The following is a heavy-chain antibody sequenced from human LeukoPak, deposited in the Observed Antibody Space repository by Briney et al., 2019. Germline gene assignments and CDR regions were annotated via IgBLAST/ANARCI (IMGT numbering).Heavy chain of an antibody. J-gene: IGHJ5*02. D-gene: IGHD2-15*01. CDR3: ARVPFVVMGVTGNWFDP. CDR2: INTNSGTP. V-gene: IGHV7-4-1*02. Sequence: GASVKVSCKASGYTFTGHYIHWVRQAPGQGLEWMGWINTNSGTPTYAQGFTGRFVFSLDTSVNTAYLQISSLKAEDTAVYYCARVPFVVMGVTGNWFDPWGQGTLVTVSS. CDR1: GYTFTGHY.